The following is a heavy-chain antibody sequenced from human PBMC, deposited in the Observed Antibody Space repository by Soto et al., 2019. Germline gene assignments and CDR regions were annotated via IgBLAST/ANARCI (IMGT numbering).Heavy chain of an antibody. Sequence: GGSLRLSCAASGFTFSSYSMNWVRQAPGKGLEWVSYISSSSSTIYYADSVKGRFTISRDNSKNSLFLQMNSLRDEDTAVYYCATILSTMTPEEHYSYGFDVWGQGTLVTVSS. V-gene: IGHV3-48*02. CDR2: ISSSSSTI. D-gene: IGHD5-12*01. CDR3: ATILSTMTPEEHYSYGFDV. J-gene: IGHJ5*02. CDR1: GFTFSSYS.